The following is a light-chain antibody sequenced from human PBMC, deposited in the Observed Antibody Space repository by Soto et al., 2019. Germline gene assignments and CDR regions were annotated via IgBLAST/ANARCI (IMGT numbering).Light chain of an antibody. V-gene: IGKV3-11*01. CDR3: QQRSNWPSIT. Sequence: EIVLTQSPGTHSLSPGETATISCTASQSVSNNYLAWYQQKPGQAPRLLIYGASNRATGIPARFSGSGSGTDFTLTISSLEPEDFAVYYCQQRSNWPSITFGQGTRLAIK. J-gene: IGKJ5*01. CDR2: GAS. CDR1: QSVSNNY.